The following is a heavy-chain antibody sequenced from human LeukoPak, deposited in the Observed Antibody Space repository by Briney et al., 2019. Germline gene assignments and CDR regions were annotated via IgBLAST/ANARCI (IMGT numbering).Heavy chain of an antibody. CDR3: AKENYSSSWHADY. Sequence: PGRSLRLLCAASGFTFRSYGMHWVRQAPDKGLEGVAFIRYDGSNKYYADSVKGRFTTSRDNSKNTLYLQMNSLRAEDTAVYYCAKENYSSSWHADYWGQGTLVTVSS. CDR1: GFTFRSYG. V-gene: IGHV3-30*02. D-gene: IGHD6-13*01. CDR2: IRYDGSNK. J-gene: IGHJ4*02.